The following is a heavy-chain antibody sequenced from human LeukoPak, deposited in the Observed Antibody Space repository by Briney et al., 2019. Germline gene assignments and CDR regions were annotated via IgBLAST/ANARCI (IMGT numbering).Heavy chain of an antibody. CDR3: ARDLWFGELLGPFDY. CDR2: INHSGST. CDR1: GGSFSGYY. D-gene: IGHD3-10*01. J-gene: IGHJ4*02. Sequence: PSETLSLTCAVYGGSFSGYYWSWIRQPPGKGLEWIGEINHSGSTNYNPSLKSRVTISVDTSKNQFSLKLSSVTAADTAVYYCARDLWFGELLGPFDYWGQGTLVTVSS. V-gene: IGHV4-34*01.